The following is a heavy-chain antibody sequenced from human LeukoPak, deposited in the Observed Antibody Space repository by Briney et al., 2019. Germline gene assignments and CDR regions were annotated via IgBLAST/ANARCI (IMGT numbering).Heavy chain of an antibody. J-gene: IGHJ6*03. CDR3: ARGGIAAAGTSGYYYYYMDV. Sequence: PSETLSLTCTVSGGSISSYYWSWIRQPPGKGLEWIGYIYYSGSTNYNPSLKSRVTISVDTSKNQFSLKLSSVTAADTAVYYCARGGIAAAGTSGYYYYYMDVWGKGTTVTISS. V-gene: IGHV4-59*12. CDR2: IYYSGST. CDR1: GGSISSYY. D-gene: IGHD6-13*01.